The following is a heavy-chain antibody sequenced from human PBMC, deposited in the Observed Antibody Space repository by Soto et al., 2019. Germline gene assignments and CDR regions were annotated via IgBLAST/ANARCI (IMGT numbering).Heavy chain of an antibody. CDR2: IYYSGST. V-gene: IGHV4-59*01. CDR1: GGSINSYY. Sequence: QVQLQESGPGLVNPSETLSLTCTVSGGSINSYYWSWIRQPPGEGLEWLGYIYYSGSTNDNPSLKSRVTMSVDTSKNQFSLKLSSAIAADTAVYYCARGQGHYQGMDVWGQGTTVTVSS. J-gene: IGHJ6*02. CDR3: ARGQGHYQGMDV.